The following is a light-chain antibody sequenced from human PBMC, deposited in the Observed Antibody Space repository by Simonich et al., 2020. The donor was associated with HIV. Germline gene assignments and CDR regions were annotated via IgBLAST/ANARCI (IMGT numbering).Light chain of an antibody. V-gene: IGLV2-23*01. CDR3: CSYAGSSTWV. Sequence: QSALTQPASVSGSPGQSITISCTGTSSDVGSYNLVSWSQQNPGKAPKLIIYEGTKRPSGVSNRCSGSKSGNTASLTISGLQAEDEADYYCCSYAGSSTWVFGGGTKLTVL. CDR2: EGT. J-gene: IGLJ3*02. CDR1: SSDVGSYNL.